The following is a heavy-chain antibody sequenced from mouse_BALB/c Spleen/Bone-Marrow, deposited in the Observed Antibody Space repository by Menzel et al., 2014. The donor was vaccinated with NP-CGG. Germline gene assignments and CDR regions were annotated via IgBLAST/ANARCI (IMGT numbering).Heavy chain of an antibody. D-gene: IGHD3-1*01. V-gene: IGHV3-8*02. Sequence: VQLQQSGPSLVKPSQTLSLTCSVTGDSITGGYWNWIRKFPGNKKEYMGQISKKGSTYYNPSLKSRISITRDTSKNLYYLQLNSVTTKDTATYYCARSGSSGYHYYAMDYWGQGTSVTVSS. CDR1: GDSITGGY. CDR3: ARSGSSGYHYYAMDY. J-gene: IGHJ4*01. CDR2: ISKKGST.